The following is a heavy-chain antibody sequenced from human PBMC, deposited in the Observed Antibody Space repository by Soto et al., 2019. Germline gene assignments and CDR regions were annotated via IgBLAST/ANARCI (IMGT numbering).Heavy chain of an antibody. CDR3: ARAGPAPYYYYGMDV. CDR2: ISGYNGNT. J-gene: IGHJ6*02. Sequence: QVQLVQSRGEVKKPGASVKVSCKTSGYSFTTYGISWVRQAPGQGVEWMGWISGYNGNTNYAQKHQGRVTMTTDTSTSTAYMELRILRSDDTAVDYCARAGPAPYYYYGMDVWGQGSTVTVSS. V-gene: IGHV1-18*01. CDR1: GYSFTTYG.